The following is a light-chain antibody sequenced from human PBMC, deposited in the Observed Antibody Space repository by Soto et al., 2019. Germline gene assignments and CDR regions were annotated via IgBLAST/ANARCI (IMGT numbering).Light chain of an antibody. J-gene: IGKJ1*01. CDR1: QSVNANY. CDR3: QQYCRSPRT. CDR2: GAS. V-gene: IGKV3-20*01. Sequence: DIVLTQSPGTLSLSPGEGATLSCRASQSVNANYLAWYQQKPGQAPRLLIYGASTRATGIPDRFSGSGSGTDFTLTISRLEPEDFAVYYCQQYCRSPRTFGQGTKVDIK.